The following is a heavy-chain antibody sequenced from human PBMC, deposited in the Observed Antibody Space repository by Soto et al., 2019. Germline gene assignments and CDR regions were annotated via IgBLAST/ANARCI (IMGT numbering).Heavy chain of an antibody. CDR1: GDSVSSNSAA. CDR2: TYYRSKWYN. Sequence: KQSQTLSLTCAISGDSVSSNSAAWNWIRQSPSRGLEWLGRTYYRSKWYNDYAVSVKSRITINPDTSKNQFSLQLNSVTPEDTAVYYCARDLVGANWGPYYFDYWGQGTLVTVSS. D-gene: IGHD7-27*01. CDR3: ARDLVGANWGPYYFDY. V-gene: IGHV6-1*01. J-gene: IGHJ4*02.